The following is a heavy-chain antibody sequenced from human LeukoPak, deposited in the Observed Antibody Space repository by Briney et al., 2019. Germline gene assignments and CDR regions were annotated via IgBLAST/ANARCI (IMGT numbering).Heavy chain of an antibody. J-gene: IGHJ4*02. CDR2: IYYSGST. V-gene: IGHV4-61*01. Sequence: SETLSLTCTVSGYSISSGYYWSWIRQPPGKGLEWIGYIYYSGSTNYNPSLKSRVTISVDTSKNQFSLKLSSVTAADTAVYYCAREAVATFIDYWGQGTLVTVSS. CDR3: AREAVATFIDY. D-gene: IGHD5-12*01. CDR1: GYSISSGYY.